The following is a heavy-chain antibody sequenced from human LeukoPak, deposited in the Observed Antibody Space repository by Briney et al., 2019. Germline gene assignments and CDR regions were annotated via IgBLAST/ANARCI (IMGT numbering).Heavy chain of an antibody. CDR2: VTSSGSST. D-gene: IGHD3-10*01. V-gene: IGHV3-11*01. CDR3: TRERRGSYYAFES. J-gene: IGHJ4*02. Sequence: GGSLRLSCAAPGFSISDHYMGWIRQSPGKGLEWISYVTSSGSSTKYADSVKGRFTISRDNAKNSVALQMNSLRAEDTAVYYCTRERRGSYYAFESWGQGTLVTVSS. CDR1: GFSISDHY.